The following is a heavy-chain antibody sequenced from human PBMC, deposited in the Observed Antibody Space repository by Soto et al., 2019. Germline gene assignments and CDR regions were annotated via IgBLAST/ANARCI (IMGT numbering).Heavy chain of an antibody. Sequence: SETLTLTCAVSGGSICSGGHSWSWIRQPPGKGLEWIGYIYHSGNTYYNPSLKSRVSTSVDRSKNQFSLKLSSVTAADTAVYYCARVPSPWGRGTLVTVSS. CDR3: ARVPSP. J-gene: IGHJ5*02. CDR1: GGSICSGGHS. CDR2: IYHSGNT. V-gene: IGHV4-30-2*01.